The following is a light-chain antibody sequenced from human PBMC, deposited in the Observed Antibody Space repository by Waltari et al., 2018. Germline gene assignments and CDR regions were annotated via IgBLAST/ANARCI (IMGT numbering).Light chain of an antibody. CDR1: QSVRSNY. CDR3: QQFGTSPLT. V-gene: IGKV3D-20*01. CDR2: DAS. Sequence: DIVLTQSPATLSLSPGERATLSCGASQSVRSNYLAWYQQKPGLAPRLLIYDASSRATGIPDRFSGSGSGTDFTLTISRLEPEDLAVYYCQQFGTSPLTFGGGTKVEIK. J-gene: IGKJ4*01.